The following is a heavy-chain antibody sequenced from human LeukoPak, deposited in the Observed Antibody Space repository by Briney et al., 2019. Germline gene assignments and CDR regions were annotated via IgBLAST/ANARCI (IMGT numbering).Heavy chain of an antibody. D-gene: IGHD6-19*01. CDR3: ARDPGTIEVAATADY. J-gene: IGHJ4*02. Sequence: GGSLRLSCAASGFTFNSDNMNWVRQAPGKGLEWVSSISSSSSYIYYADSVKGRFTISRDNAKNSLYLQMNSLRAEDTAVYYCARDPGTIEVAATADYWGQGTLVTVSS. CDR1: GFTFNSDN. CDR2: ISSSSSYI. V-gene: IGHV3-21*01.